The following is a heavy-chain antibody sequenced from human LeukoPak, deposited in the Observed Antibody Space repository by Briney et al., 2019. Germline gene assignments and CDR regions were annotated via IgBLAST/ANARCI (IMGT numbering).Heavy chain of an antibody. CDR2: ISSSGSTI. CDR3: ARHRYTSSSSYFDF. J-gene: IGHJ4*02. CDR1: GFTFSDYY. V-gene: IGHV3-11*01. Sequence: GGSLRLSCAASGFTFSDYYMSWIRQAPGKGLEWVSYISSSGSTIYYADSVKGRFTISRDNAKNSLYLQMNSLRAEDTAVYYCARHRYTSSSSYFDFWGQGTLVTVSS. D-gene: IGHD6-6*01.